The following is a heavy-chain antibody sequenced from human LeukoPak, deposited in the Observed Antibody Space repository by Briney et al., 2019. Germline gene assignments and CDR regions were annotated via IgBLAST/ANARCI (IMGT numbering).Heavy chain of an antibody. CDR2: IIPIFGTA. D-gene: IGHD2-2*01. CDR3: ARDRDIVVVPAAEDAFDI. V-gene: IGHV1-69*13. Sequence: ASVKVSCKASGYTFSSYAITWVRQAPGQGLEWMGGIIPIFGTANYAQKFQGRVTITADESTSTAYMELSSLRSEYTAVYYCARDRDIVVVPAAEDAFDIWGQGTMVTVSP. CDR1: GYTFSSYA. J-gene: IGHJ3*02.